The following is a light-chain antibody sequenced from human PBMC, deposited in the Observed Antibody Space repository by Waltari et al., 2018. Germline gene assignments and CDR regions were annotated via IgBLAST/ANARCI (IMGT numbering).Light chain of an antibody. CDR2: WAS. V-gene: IGKV4-1*01. CDR3: QQHYSSPLT. CDR1: QSILDNPNNKNN. Sequence: DIVMTQSPDSLAVSLGERATIHCRSSQSILDNPNNKNNLTWYQKKPGQAPKLLIYWASTREAGVPARFSGSGSGTHFTLTISSLQAEDVAVYYCQQHYSSPLTFGGGTKVEL. J-gene: IGKJ4*01.